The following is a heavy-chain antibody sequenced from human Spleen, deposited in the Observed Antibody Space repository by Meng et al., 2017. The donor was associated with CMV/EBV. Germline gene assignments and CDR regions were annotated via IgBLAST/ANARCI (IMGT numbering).Heavy chain of an antibody. Sequence: SETLSLTCTVSGGSISSRNFFWVWFRQPPGKGLEWIGEISHSGTSNYNPSLKRRVTMSVDTSKNQFSLRVTSVTAADTAVYYCARVPARFWSGYLDYWGQGTLVTVSS. CDR2: ISHSGTS. D-gene: IGHD3-3*01. J-gene: IGHJ4*02. CDR1: GGSISSRNFF. V-gene: IGHV4-39*07. CDR3: ARVPARFWSGYLDY.